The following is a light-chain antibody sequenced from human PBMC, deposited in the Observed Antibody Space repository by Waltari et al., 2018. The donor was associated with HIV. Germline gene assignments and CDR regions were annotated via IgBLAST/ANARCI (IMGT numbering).Light chain of an antibody. CDR2: EVN. CDR1: RNNVGSHNA. V-gene: IGLV2-23*02. Sequence: QSALTQPTSVSGSLGQSVTISCTGGRNNVGSHNAVYWYHPQPGKVPKLLIFEVNKRPSGVSSRFFGSKSGNTASLTISRLQSDDEAAYYCCSFAGDMDSQISNYVFGTGTTVTV. J-gene: IGLJ1*01. CDR3: CSFAGDMDSQISNYV.